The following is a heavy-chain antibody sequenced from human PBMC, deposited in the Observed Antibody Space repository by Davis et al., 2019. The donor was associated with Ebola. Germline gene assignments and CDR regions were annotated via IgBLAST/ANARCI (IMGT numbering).Heavy chain of an antibody. CDR1: GYTFTSYG. V-gene: IGHV1-18*01. CDR2: NSAYNGNT. CDR3: ARDITMIVGRSFDP. J-gene: IGHJ5*02. D-gene: IGHD3-22*01. Sequence: ASVKVSCKASGYTFTSYGISWVRQAPGQGLEWMGWNSAYNGNTNYAQKLQGRFTMTTDTSTSTAYMELRSLRSDDTAVYYCARDITMIVGRSFDPWCPGTLVTVSS.